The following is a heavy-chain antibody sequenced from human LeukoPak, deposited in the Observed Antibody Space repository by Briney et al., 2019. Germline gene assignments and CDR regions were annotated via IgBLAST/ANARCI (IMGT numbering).Heavy chain of an antibody. CDR3: AIHILGGFNPGAY. CDR1: LDSTTSNF. CDR2: IHRSGSP. Sequence: SETLSLTCTVSLDSTTSNFWSWVRQPPGKGLEWIGEIHRSGSPNYNPSLQSRVTISIDRSRNQIVLELSSVTAADTAVYYWAIHILGGFNPGAYWGQGTLVTVSS. D-gene: IGHD2-21*01. J-gene: IGHJ4*02. V-gene: IGHV4-4*02.